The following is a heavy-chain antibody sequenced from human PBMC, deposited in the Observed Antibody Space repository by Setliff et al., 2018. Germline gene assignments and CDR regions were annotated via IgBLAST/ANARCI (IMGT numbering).Heavy chain of an antibody. D-gene: IGHD1-20*01. CDR1: GFSLDDYA. CDR2: ISWDGGTT. Sequence: GESLTLSCAASGFSLDDYAMHWVRQSPGKGLEWVSLISWDGGTTLYADSVKGRFTVSKDSSKNSLFLQMNSLRPDDGALYFCAKAREAHNWNSYYFDNWGQGTLVTVSS. CDR3: AKAREAHNWNSYYFDN. V-gene: IGHV3-43D*04. J-gene: IGHJ4*02.